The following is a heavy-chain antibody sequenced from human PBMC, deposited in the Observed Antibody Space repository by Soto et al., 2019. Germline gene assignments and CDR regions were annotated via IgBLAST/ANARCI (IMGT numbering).Heavy chain of an antibody. CDR1: GASVSSAEHY. CDR2: TYYSGGS. V-gene: IGHV4-30-4*01. J-gene: IGHJ4*02. CDR3: ARLRGYDPAGAADK. D-gene: IGHD5-12*01. Sequence: QVQLQESGPGLVKASQTLSLTCTLSGASVSSAEHYWSWLRHPPGKGLEWIGYTYYSGGSYYNASLQRRVSISADTSQTQFYLKLTAVTAADTAVYYWARLRGYDPAGAADKWGPGILVSVSS.